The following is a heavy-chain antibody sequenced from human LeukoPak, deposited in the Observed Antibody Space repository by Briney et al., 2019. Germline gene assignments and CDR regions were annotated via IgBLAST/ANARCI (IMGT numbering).Heavy chain of an antibody. CDR3: ARQWLINWFDP. CDR2: IYYSGST. J-gene: IGHJ5*02. Sequence: SETLSLTCTVSGGSISSYYWSWIRQPPGKGLEWIGYIYYSGSTNYNPSLKSRVTISVDTSKNQFSLKLSSVTAADTAVYYSARQWLINWFDPWGQGTLVTVSS. D-gene: IGHD6-19*01. V-gene: IGHV4-59*01. CDR1: GGSISSYY.